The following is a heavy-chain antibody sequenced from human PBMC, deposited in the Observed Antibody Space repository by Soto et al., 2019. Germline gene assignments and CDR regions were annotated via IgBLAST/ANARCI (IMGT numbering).Heavy chain of an antibody. CDR3: AKDGAVTDYTNLDY. Sequence: EVQLVQSGGVVVQPGGSLRLSCATSGFTFDDYAMHWVRQVPGKGLELVSLISWDGRSTFYADSVKGRFTISRDNSKTSLYLQMKRLTTQDPAFSYWAKDGAVTDYTNLDYWGQGALVTVSS. V-gene: IGHV3-43*01. D-gene: IGHD4-4*01. J-gene: IGHJ4*02. CDR1: GFTFDDYA. CDR2: ISWDGRST.